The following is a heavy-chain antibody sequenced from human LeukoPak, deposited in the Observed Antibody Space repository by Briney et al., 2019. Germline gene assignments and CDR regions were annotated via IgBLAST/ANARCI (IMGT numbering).Heavy chain of an antibody. J-gene: IGHJ4*02. CDR2: INHSGST. Sequence: SETLSLTCAVYGGSFSGYYWSWIRQPPGKGLEWIGEINHSGSTNYNPSLESRVTISVDTSKNQFSLKLSSVTAADTAVYYCARGRNFDYRGQGTLVTVSS. V-gene: IGHV4-34*01. CDR3: ARGRNFDY. D-gene: IGHD1-1*01. CDR1: GGSFSGYY.